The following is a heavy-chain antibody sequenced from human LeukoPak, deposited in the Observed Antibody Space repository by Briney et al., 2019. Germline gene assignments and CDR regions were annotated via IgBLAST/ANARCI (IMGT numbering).Heavy chain of an antibody. Sequence: SETLSLTCTVSGGSITTTTYYWGWIRQPPGKGLEWIGSIYYSGNTYYNPSLKSRVTISVDTSKNQFSLKLSSVTAADTAVYYCARRQKYCSSTSCYQPFDYWGQGTLVTVSS. CDR3: ARRQKYCSSTSCYQPFDY. CDR1: GGSITTTTYY. J-gene: IGHJ4*02. V-gene: IGHV4-39*01. CDR2: IYYSGNT. D-gene: IGHD2-2*01.